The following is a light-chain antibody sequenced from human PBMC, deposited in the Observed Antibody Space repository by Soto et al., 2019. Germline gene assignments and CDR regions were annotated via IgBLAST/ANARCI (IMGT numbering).Light chain of an antibody. J-gene: IGKJ4*01. CDR3: QQSSNWPLT. CDR2: DAS. V-gene: IGKV3-11*01. CDR1: QSVGSY. Sequence: EIVLTQSPVTLSLSPGERATLSCRASQSVGSYLAWYQQKPGQAPRLLIYDASNRATGIPARFSGSGSGTDFTLTISSLEPEDFAVYYCQQSSNWPLTLGEGTKVDIK.